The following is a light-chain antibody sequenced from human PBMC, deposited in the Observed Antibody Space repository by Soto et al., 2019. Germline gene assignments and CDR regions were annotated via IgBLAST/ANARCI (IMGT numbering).Light chain of an antibody. V-gene: IGKV1-5*01. CDR2: DAS. J-gene: IGKJ1*01. CDR1: QNIHYW. Sequence: ASQNIHYWLAWYQQKPGKAPQLLIYDASNLESGVPSRFSGSGSETDFTLVISSLQPDDFATYYCQQFNSYPWTFGQGTKVDIK. CDR3: QQFNSYPWT.